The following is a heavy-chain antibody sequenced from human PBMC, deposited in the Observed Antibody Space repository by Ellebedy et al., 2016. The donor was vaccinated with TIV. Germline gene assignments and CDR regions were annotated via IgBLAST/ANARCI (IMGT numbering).Heavy chain of an antibody. D-gene: IGHD2-15*01. Sequence: GESLKISXEGSGFNFSGRYMSWIRQAPGKGLEWISYINPSSTFTHYADSVRGRFTIARDNARKSLFLQMNSVRAEDTAVYYCAKGDVVVVGATIDYWGQGTLVTVSS. V-gene: IGHV3-11*06. CDR2: INPSSTFT. J-gene: IGHJ4*02. CDR1: GFNFSGRY. CDR3: AKGDVVVVGATIDY.